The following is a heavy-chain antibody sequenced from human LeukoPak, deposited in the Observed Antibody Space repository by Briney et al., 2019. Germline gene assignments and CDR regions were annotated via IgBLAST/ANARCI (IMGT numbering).Heavy chain of an antibody. CDR2: IRYDGSNK. J-gene: IGHJ4*02. CDR3: AKDHYYDSSGYLAVASYYFDY. CDR1: GFTFGSYG. V-gene: IGHV3-30*02. Sequence: GGSLRLSCAASGFTFGSYGMHWVRQAPGKGLEWVAFIRYDGSNKYYADSVKGRFTISRDNSKNTLYLQMNSLRAEDTAVYYCAKDHYYDSSGYLAVASYYFDYWGQGTLVTVSS. D-gene: IGHD3-22*01.